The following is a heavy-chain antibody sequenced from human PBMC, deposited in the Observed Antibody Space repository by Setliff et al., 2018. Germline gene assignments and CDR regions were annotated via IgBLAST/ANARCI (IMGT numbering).Heavy chain of an antibody. D-gene: IGHD3-9*01. CDR2: INHSGST. J-gene: IGHJ4*02. CDR1: GDSFSDYY. V-gene: IGHV4-34*01. Sequence: SETLSLTCAVYGDSFSDYYWSWIRQPPGKGLEWIEEINHSGSTNYNPSLKSRVTISLDPSANQFSLNLSSVTAADTAFYYCAKERYFDWFFEDWGQGTLVTVSS. CDR3: AKERYFDWFFED.